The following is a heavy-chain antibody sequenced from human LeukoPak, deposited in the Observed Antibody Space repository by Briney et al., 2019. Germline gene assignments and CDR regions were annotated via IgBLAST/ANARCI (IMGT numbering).Heavy chain of an antibody. D-gene: IGHD2-2*01. CDR3: ARVGRRYCSSTSCYARHLGTGYYFDY. J-gene: IGHJ4*02. V-gene: IGHV4-59*01. CDR1: GVSISIYY. CDR2: TFNSGST. Sequence: SETLSLTCTVSGVSISIYYWSWIRQPPGKGLEWIGYTFNSGSTNYNPSLKSRVTISVDTSKNQFSLKLSSVTAADTAVYYCARVGRRYCSSTSCYARHLGTGYYFDYWGQGTLVTVSS.